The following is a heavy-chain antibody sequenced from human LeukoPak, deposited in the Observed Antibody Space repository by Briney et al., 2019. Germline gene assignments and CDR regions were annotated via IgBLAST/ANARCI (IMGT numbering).Heavy chain of an antibody. CDR3: AREPIDGDCQFDY. V-gene: IGHV3-30*12. CDR2: ISYNAGYK. Sequence: PGRSLRLSCAASGFTFSNYGLHWVRQAPGKGLEWVAVISYNAGYKHYTDSVKGRFTISRDDSKSTVYLQMNSLRAEDTALYYCAREPIDGDCQFDYWGQGTLVTVSS. CDR1: GFTFSNYG. D-gene: IGHD2-21*02. J-gene: IGHJ4*02.